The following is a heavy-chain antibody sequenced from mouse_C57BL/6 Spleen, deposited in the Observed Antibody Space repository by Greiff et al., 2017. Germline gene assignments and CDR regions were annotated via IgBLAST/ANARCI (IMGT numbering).Heavy chain of an antibody. CDR3: AGNYGGSYRYFDV. J-gene: IGHJ1*03. Sequence: VQLVESGPELAKPGASVKISCKASGYAFSSSWMNWVKQRPGKGLEWIGRIYPGDGDTNYNRKFKGKATLTADKSSSTAYMQLSSLTSEDSAVYFCAGNYGGSYRYFDVWGTGTTVTVSS. CDR2: IYPGDGDT. V-gene: IGHV1-82*01. CDR1: GYAFSSSW. D-gene: IGHD1-1*01.